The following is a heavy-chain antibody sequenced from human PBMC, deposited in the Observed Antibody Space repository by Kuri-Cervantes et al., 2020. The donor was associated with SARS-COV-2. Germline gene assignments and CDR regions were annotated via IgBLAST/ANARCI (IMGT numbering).Heavy chain of an antibody. V-gene: IGHV3-30-3*01. D-gene: IGHD6-19*01. Sequence: GESLKISCAASGFNFSRTDMPWVRQAPGKGLEWVAVILYDGSNKYYADSVKGRFTISRDNSKNTLYLQMNSLRAEDTAVYYCARSVAGQWLDHGQGDLYYYCYGMDVWGQGPTVTVSS. CDR3: ARSVAGQWLDHGQGDLYYYCYGMDV. CDR1: GFNFSRTD. J-gene: IGHJ6*02. CDR2: ILYDGSNK.